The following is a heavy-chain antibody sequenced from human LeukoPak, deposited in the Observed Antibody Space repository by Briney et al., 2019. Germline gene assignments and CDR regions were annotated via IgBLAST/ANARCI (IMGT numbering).Heavy chain of an antibody. CDR3: TKGRGFGESSYHFDY. CDR2: ISYDGSNK. J-gene: IGHJ4*02. D-gene: IGHD3-10*01. CDR1: GFTFSSYA. V-gene: IGHV3-30-3*01. Sequence: GGSLRLSCAASGFTFSSYAMHWVRQAPGKGLEWVAVISYDGSNKYYADSVKGRFTISRDNFKSTLYLQMNSLRAEDTAVYYCTKGRGFGESSYHFDYWGQGTLVTVSS.